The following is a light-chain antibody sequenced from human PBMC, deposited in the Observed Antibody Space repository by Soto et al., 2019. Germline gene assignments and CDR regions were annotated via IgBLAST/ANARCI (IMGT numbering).Light chain of an antibody. J-gene: IGKJ5*01. CDR2: AAS. Sequence: AIRMTQSPSSFSASTGDRVTITCRASQGISSYLAWYQQKPGKAPKLLIYAASTLQSGVPSRFSGSGSGTDFTLTISSLEPEDFAIYYCQQRSKWPPITFGQGTRLEIK. CDR1: QGISSY. V-gene: IGKV1-8*01. CDR3: QQRSKWPPIT.